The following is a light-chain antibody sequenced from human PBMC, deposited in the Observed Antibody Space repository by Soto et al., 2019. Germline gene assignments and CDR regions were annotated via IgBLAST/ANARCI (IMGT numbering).Light chain of an antibody. CDR1: SSDVGSYNL. CDR2: EVS. Sequence: QSALTQPASVSGSPGQSITISCTGTSSDVGSYNLVSWYQQHPGKAPKLMIYEVSKRPSGVSNRFSGSKSGNTASLTISGLQAEDEADYYCCSYAGSHWVFGGGTKLTGL. V-gene: IGLV2-23*02. J-gene: IGLJ3*02. CDR3: CSYAGSHWV.